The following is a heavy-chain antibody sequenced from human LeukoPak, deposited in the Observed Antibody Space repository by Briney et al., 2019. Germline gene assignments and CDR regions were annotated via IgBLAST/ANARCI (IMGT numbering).Heavy chain of an antibody. CDR3: ARWRISGYFDY. Sequence: GGSLRLSCAASGFTFSSYWMSWVRQAPGKGLEWVANIKQDGSEKYYVDSVKGRFTISRDNAKNSLYLQMNSLIAEDTAVYYCARWRISGYFDYWGQGTLVTVSS. CDR1: GFTFSSYW. V-gene: IGHV3-7*01. J-gene: IGHJ4*02. CDR2: IKQDGSEK. D-gene: IGHD2/OR15-2a*01.